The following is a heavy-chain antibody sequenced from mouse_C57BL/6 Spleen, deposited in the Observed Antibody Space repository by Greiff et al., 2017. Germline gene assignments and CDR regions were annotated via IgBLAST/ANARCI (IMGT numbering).Heavy chain of an antibody. V-gene: IGHV1-64*01. CDR3: ARPITTVVAHWYFDV. D-gene: IGHD1-1*01. CDR2: IHPNSGST. J-gene: IGHJ1*03. CDR1: GYTFTSYW. Sequence: QVQLQQPGAELVKPGASVKLSCKASGYTFTSYWMHWVKKRPGQGLEWIGMIHPNSGSTNYNEKFKSKATLTVDKSSSTAYMQLSSLTSEDSAVYYCARPITTVVAHWYFDVWGTGTTVTVSS.